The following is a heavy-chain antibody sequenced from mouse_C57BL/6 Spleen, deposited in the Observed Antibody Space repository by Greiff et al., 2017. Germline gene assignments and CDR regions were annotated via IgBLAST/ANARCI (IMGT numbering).Heavy chain of an antibody. CDR1: GYTFTSYW. CDR2: IDPSDSYT. CDR3: ARSGITTVVATNYFDY. J-gene: IGHJ2*01. D-gene: IGHD1-1*01. Sequence: VQLQQPGAELVMPGASVKLSCKASGYTFTSYWMHWVKQRPGQGLEWIGEIDPSDSYTNYNQKFKGKSTLTGDKSSSTAYMQLRSLTSEDSAVYYCARSGITTVVATNYFDYWGQGTTLTVSS. V-gene: IGHV1-69*01.